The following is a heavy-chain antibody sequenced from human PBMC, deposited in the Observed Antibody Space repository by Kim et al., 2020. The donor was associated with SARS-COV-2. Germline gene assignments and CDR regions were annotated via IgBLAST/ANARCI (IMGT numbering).Heavy chain of an antibody. Sequence: SQKFQGRVTITRDTSASTAYMELSSLRSEDTAVYYCASGGRIAVAGPDYWGQGTLVTVSS. D-gene: IGHD6-19*01. J-gene: IGHJ4*02. V-gene: IGHV1-3*01. CDR3: ASGGRIAVAGPDY.